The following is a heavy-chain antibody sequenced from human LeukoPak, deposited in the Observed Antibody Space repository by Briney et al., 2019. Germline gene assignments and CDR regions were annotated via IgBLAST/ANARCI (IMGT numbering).Heavy chain of an antibody. CDR3: ARAMERYCSGGSCYYLDY. D-gene: IGHD2-15*01. J-gene: IGHJ4*02. Sequence: SVKVSCKASGGTFSSYAISWVRQAPGQGLEWMGRIIPMFGTANYAQKFQGRVTITTDESKSTAYMELSSLRSEDTAVYYCARAMERYCSGGSCYYLDYWGQGTLVIVSS. CDR1: GGTFSSYA. CDR2: IIPMFGTA. V-gene: IGHV1-69*05.